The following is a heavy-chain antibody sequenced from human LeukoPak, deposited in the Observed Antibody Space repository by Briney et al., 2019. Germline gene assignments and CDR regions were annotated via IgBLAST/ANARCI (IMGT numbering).Heavy chain of an antibody. CDR2: ISFDGSNK. V-gene: IGHV3-30*18. Sequence: GRSLRLSCAASGFTFSNYGMHWVRQAPGKGLEWVAVISFDGSNKYYADSVKGRFTISRDNSRNTLYLQMNSLRAEDTAVYYCAKSTVGATGDAFDIWGQGTMVTVSS. CDR3: AKSTVGATGDAFDI. J-gene: IGHJ3*02. CDR1: GFTFSNYG. D-gene: IGHD1-26*01.